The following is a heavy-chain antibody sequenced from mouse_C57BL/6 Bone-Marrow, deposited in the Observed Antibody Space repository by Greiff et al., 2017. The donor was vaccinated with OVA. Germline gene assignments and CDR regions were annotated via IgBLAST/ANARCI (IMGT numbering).Heavy chain of an antibody. CDR1: GFTFSDYG. Sequence: EVKLQESGGGLVQPGGSLKLSCAASGFTFSDYGMAWVRQAPRKGPEWVALISNLAYSIYYADTVTGRFTISRENAKNTLYLEMSSLRSEDTAMYYCARNGPPWFAYWGQGTLVTVSA. CDR2: ISNLAYSI. J-gene: IGHJ3*01. V-gene: IGHV5-15*01. CDR3: ARNGPPWFAY.